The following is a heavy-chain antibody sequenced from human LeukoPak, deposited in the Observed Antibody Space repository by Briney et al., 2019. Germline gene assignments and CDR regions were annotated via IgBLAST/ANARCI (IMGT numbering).Heavy chain of an antibody. D-gene: IGHD3-10*01. V-gene: IGHV5-51*01. CDR1: GYSSTSYW. CDR2: IYPGDSDT. CDR3: ARPYYGSGSYYNADAFDI. Sequence: GESLKISCKGSGYSSTSYWIGWVRQMPGKGLEWMGIIYPGDSDTRYSPSFQGQVTISADKSISTAYLQWSSLKASDTAMYYCARPYYGSGSYYNADAFDIWGQGTMVTVSS. J-gene: IGHJ3*02.